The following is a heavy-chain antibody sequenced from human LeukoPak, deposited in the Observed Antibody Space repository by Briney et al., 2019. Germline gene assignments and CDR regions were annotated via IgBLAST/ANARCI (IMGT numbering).Heavy chain of an antibody. Sequence: ASVKVSCKASGYTFTGYYMHWVRQAPGKGLEWMGGFDPEDGETIYAQKFQGRVTMTEDTSTDTAYMELSSLRSEDTAVYYCATPPYSSGWRTFDYWGQGTLVTVSS. CDR1: GYTFTGYY. J-gene: IGHJ4*02. CDR2: FDPEDGET. V-gene: IGHV1-24*01. CDR3: ATPPYSSGWRTFDY. D-gene: IGHD6-19*01.